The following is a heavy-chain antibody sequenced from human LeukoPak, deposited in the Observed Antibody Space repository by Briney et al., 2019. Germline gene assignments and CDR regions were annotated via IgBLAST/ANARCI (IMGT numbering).Heavy chain of an antibody. Sequence: GGSLRLSCPASGFTFSDYAMSWFRQAPGKGLEWVGFIRSKAYGGTTEYAASVKGRFTISRDDSKSIAYLQMNRLKTEDTAVYYCTRDPLYGDIPGIDYWGQGNLVTVSS. D-gene: IGHD4-17*01. CDR2: IRSKAYGGTT. V-gene: IGHV3-49*03. CDR1: GFTFSDYA. CDR3: TRDPLYGDIPGIDY. J-gene: IGHJ4*02.